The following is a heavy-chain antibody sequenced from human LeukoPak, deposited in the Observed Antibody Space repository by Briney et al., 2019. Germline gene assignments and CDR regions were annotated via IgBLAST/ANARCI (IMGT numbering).Heavy chain of an antibody. CDR1: GFTFSSYA. D-gene: IGHD3-10*01. J-gene: IGHJ4*02. Sequence: GGSLRLSCAASGFTFSSYAMSWVRQAPGKGLEWVSVISGSGGSTYYADSVKGRFTISRDNSKNTLYLQMNSLRAEDTAVYYCAKSVRFGELPPFDYWGQGTLVTVSS. CDR3: AKSVRFGELPPFDY. V-gene: IGHV3-23*01. CDR2: ISGSGGST.